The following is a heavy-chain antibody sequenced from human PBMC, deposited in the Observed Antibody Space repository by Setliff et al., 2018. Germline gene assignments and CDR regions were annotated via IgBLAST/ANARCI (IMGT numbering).Heavy chain of an antibody. J-gene: IGHJ4*02. Sequence: LRLSCAGSGFAVSGAYMSWVRQAPGKGLEWVSIIYSSGNTAYTDSVKGRFTISRDTSKNTVYLQMNNVTVDDTAVYFCARRGYSHDSSDYNRRKVFDYFDFWGQGAQVTVSS. D-gene: IGHD3-22*01. CDR2: IYSSGNT. CDR1: GFAVSGAY. CDR3: ARRGYSHDSSDYNRRKVFDYFDF. V-gene: IGHV3-53*01.